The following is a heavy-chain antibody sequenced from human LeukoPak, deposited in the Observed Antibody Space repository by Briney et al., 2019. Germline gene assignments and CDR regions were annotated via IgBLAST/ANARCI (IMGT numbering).Heavy chain of an antibody. D-gene: IGHD4-17*01. CDR3: AKGISYGDYGQGY. CDR2: ISFSGSTI. J-gene: IGHJ4*02. Sequence: GGSLRLSCAASGLTFSDYYMSWIRQAPGKGLEWVSYISFSGSTIYYADSVKGRFTISRNNAKNTLYLQMNSLRAEDTAVYYCAKGISYGDYGQGYWGQGTLVTVSS. V-gene: IGHV3-11*04. CDR1: GLTFSDYY.